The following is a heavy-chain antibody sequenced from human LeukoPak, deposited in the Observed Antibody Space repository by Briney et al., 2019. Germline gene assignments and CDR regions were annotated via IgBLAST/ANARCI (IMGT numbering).Heavy chain of an antibody. Sequence: GGSLRLSCAVSGFTVSGNYMSWVRQAPGKGLEWVSLIYSGGTTYYADSVKGRFTISRDNAKNSLYLQMNSLRAEDTAVYYCARDRHYYDSSGYYDFDYWGQGTLVTVSS. D-gene: IGHD3-22*01. CDR3: ARDRHYYDSSGYYDFDY. CDR1: GFTVSGNY. CDR2: IYSGGTT. J-gene: IGHJ4*02. V-gene: IGHV3-53*01.